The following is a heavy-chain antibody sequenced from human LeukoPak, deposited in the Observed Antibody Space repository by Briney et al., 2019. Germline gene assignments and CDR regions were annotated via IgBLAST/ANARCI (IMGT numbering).Heavy chain of an antibody. V-gene: IGHV3-7*01. J-gene: IGHJ4*02. Sequence: GSLRLSCAASGFPFSSYWMSWVRQAPGKGLEWVANIKQDGSEKYYVDSVKGRFTISRDNAKNSLYLQMNSLRAEDTAVYYCAREAAGEVYWGQGTLVTVSS. CDR3: AREAAGEVY. CDR1: GFPFSSYW. CDR2: IKQDGSEK.